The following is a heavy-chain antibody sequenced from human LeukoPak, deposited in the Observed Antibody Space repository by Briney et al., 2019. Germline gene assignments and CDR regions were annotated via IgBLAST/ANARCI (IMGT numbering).Heavy chain of an antibody. D-gene: IGHD6-13*01. CDR3: ARVYYSSSYDYWYFDL. CDR2: IYDSGST. J-gene: IGHJ2*01. CDR1: GGSISIYY. V-gene: IGHV4-59*01. Sequence: PSETLSLTCTVSGGSISIYYWSWIRQPPGKGLEWIGYIYDSGSTNYNPSLKSRVTISVDTSKNQFSLKLSSVTAADTAVYYCARVYYSSSYDYWYFDLWGRGTLVTVSS.